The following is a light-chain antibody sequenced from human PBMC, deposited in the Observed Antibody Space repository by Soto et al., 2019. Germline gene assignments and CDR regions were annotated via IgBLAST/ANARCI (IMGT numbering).Light chain of an antibody. CDR3: QQYYTVYT. V-gene: IGKV1-5*03. CDR1: QSIDNW. CDR2: KTS. Sequence: DIQMTQSHSTLSASVGDRVTITCRASQSIDNWLAWYQEKPGKAPKLLIYKTSTLASGVPSRFSGSASGTEFTLTISSLQPDDFATYYCQQYYTVYTFGRATRLAI. J-gene: IGKJ2*01.